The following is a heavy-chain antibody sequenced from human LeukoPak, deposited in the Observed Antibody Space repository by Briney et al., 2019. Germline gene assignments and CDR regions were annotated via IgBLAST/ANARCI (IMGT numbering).Heavy chain of an antibody. CDR1: GFTFSSYG. V-gene: IGHV3-23*01. Sequence: GRSLRLSCAASGFTFSSYGMHWVRQAPGKGLEWVSTISGGGGSTYYADSVKGRFTISRDNSKNTLYLQVNSLRAEDTAVYYCAKGGKWDVTPFDYWGQGTLVTVSS. J-gene: IGHJ4*02. CDR2: ISGGGGST. D-gene: IGHD1-26*01. CDR3: AKGGKWDVTPFDY.